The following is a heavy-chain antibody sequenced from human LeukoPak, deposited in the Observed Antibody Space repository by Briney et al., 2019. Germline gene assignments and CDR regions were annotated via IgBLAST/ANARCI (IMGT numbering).Heavy chain of an antibody. CDR2: ISGSGGST. Sequence: PGGSLRLSCAASGFTFSSYAMRWVRQAPGKGLEWVSGISGSGGSTYYADSVKGRFTISRDNSKNTLYLQMNSLRAEDTAVYCCARRSGIAVAGAFDYWGQGTLVTVSS. J-gene: IGHJ4*02. CDR3: ARRSGIAVAGAFDY. D-gene: IGHD6-19*01. V-gene: IGHV3-23*01. CDR1: GFTFSSYA.